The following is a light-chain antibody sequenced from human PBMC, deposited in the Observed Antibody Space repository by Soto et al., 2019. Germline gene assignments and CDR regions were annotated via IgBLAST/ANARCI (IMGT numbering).Light chain of an antibody. CDR2: DAS. Sequence: DIVLTQSPATLSLSPGERATLSCRASQSVSSYLAWYQQKPGQAPRLLIYDASNRATGIPARFSGSGSWTKFTLTISSLVPEDFAVYYCQQRSNWPITFGQGTRLEIK. CDR1: QSVSSY. CDR3: QQRSNWPIT. V-gene: IGKV3-11*01. J-gene: IGKJ5*01.